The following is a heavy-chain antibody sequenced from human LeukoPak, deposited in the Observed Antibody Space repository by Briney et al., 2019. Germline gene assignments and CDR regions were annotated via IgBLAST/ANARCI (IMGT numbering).Heavy chain of an antibody. D-gene: IGHD6-19*01. V-gene: IGHV3-21*01. CDR1: RFTFSNYK. J-gene: IGHJ4*02. Sequence: GGSLRLSCAASRFTFSNYKLNWVRQAPGQGLEWVSSISSSSTYIYYADSVKGRFTISRDNARSSLYLQMNRLRAEDTAVYYCARESGSGEFDYWGQGTLVTVSS. CDR2: ISSSSTYI. CDR3: ARESGSGEFDY.